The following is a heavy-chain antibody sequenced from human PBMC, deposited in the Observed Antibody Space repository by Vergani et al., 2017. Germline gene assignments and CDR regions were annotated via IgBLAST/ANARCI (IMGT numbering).Heavy chain of an antibody. CDR1: GFTSSGSA. Sequence: EVQLVESGGGLVQPGGSLTPSCAASGFTSSGSAMHWVRQPSGKGLEWIGRIRDKTYIYATDYAVWGKGRFIITRDDSKKTEYLQMSRLTMEDKAGYYGYYDFWAGYESGDVWGKGTTVTVSS. V-gene: IGHV3-73*02. CDR2: IRDKTYIYAT. J-gene: IGHJ6*04. D-gene: IGHD3-3*01. CDR3: YYDFWAGYESGDV.